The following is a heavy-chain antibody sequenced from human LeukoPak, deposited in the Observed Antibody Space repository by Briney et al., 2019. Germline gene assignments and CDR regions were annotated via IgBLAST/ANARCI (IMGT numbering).Heavy chain of an antibody. CDR1: GFTFSNYG. CDR2: ISYDGSNK. CDR3: ARGYYYESSADFDY. J-gene: IGHJ4*02. D-gene: IGHD3-22*01. V-gene: IGHV3-30*03. Sequence: PGGSLRLSCEASGFTFSNYGMHWVRQAPGKGLEWVAVISYDGSNKFYADSVKGRLTISRDNSKNMLYVQTNSLRAEDTAVYYCARGYYYESSADFDYWGLGTLVTVSS.